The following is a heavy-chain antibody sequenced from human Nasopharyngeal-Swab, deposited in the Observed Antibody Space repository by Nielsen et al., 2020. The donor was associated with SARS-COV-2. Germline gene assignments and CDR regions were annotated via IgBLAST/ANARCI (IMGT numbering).Heavy chain of an antibody. J-gene: IGHJ4*02. CDR3: AKDLKGPYFF. Sequence: GGSLRLSCAASGFTFSDYAMHWVRQVPGKGLEWVAVISYDGTNKFYPVSVKGRFTISRDNFRNTLSLQMNGLGAEDTAVYYCAKDLKGPYFFWGQGTLVTVSS. D-gene: IGHD2/OR15-2a*01. CDR2: ISYDGTNK. CDR1: GFTFSDYA. V-gene: IGHV3-30*18.